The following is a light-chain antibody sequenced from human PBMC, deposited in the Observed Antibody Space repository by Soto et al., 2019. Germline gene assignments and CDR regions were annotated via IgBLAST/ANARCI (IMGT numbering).Light chain of an antibody. Sequence: EIVLTQSPVTLSLSPGERATLSCRASQSVASSYLAWYQQKPGQAPRLLISDAYKRATVIADRFTGSGSGTDFTLIISRLEPEDFAVYYCQQNGTPPLTFGQGTRLEIK. CDR2: DAY. CDR1: QSVASSY. CDR3: QQNGTPPLT. V-gene: IGKV3-20*01. J-gene: IGKJ5*01.